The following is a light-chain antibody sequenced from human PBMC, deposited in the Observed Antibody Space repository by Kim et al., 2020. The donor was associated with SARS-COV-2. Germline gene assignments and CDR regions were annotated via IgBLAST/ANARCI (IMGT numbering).Light chain of an antibody. J-gene: IGLJ3*02. CDR3: QSYYSGNLV. CDR1: GGTIASNY. Sequence: NFMLTQPHSVSESPGKTVTLSCTGSGGTIASNYVQWYQQRPGGAPTTVIYEDDQRPSGVPDRFSGSVDSTSNSASLTISGLQTDDEADYYCQSYYSGNLVFGGGTQLTVL. V-gene: IGLV6-57*02. CDR2: EDD.